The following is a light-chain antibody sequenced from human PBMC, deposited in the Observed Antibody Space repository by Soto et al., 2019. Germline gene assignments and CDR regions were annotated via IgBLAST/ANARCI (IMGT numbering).Light chain of an antibody. J-gene: IGKJ3*01. CDR1: QSISSY. CDR3: QQSYSTPLFT. CDR2: AAS. Sequence: DIQMTQSPSSLSASVGDRVTITCRASQSISSYLNWYQQKPGKAPKLLIYAASSLQSGVPSRFSGRGSGTDFTLTISSMQPEDFATYYCQQSYSTPLFTFGPGTKVDI. V-gene: IGKV1-39*01.